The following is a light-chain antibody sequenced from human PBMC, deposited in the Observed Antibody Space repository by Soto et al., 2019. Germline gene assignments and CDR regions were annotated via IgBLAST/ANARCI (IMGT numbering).Light chain of an antibody. CDR3: GTWDSTLSAYV. V-gene: IGLV1-51*01. CDR1: TFNIGNNF. CDR2: DNN. J-gene: IGLJ1*01. Sequence: QSVLTQPPSVSAAPGQKVTISCSGSTFNIGNNFVSWCQQLPGTAPKVLIYDNNQRPSGIPDRFSASKSGTSATLVITGLRTGDEAVYYCGTWDSTLSAYVFGTGTKVTVL.